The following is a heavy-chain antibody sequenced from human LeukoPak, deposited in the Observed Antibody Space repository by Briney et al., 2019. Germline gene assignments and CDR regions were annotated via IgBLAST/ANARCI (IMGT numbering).Heavy chain of an antibody. D-gene: IGHD3-22*01. CDR3: ASSDYYDSSGYFY. CDR2: IKQDGSEK. J-gene: IGHJ4*02. Sequence: GGSLRLSCAASGFTFSSYWMSWVRQAPGKGLEWVASIKQDGSEKYYVDSVKGRFTISRDNAKNSLYLQTNSLRAEDTAVYYCASSDYYDSSGYFYWGQGTLVTVSS. V-gene: IGHV3-7*01. CDR1: GFTFSSYW.